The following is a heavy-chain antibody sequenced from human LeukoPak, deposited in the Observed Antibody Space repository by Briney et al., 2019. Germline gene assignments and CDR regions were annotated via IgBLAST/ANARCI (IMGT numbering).Heavy chain of an antibody. CDR1: GFTFSKYW. Sequence: PGGSLRLSCAASGFTFSKYWLLWVRHAPGKGRESVSQINTDGTVTTYADSVKGRFTVSRDNADNTMFLQMNSVRDKDTAVYYCATKQWLAPPPDSWGQGTPVTVSS. J-gene: IGHJ4*02. V-gene: IGHV3-74*01. D-gene: IGHD6-19*01. CDR2: INTDGTVT. CDR3: ATKQWLAPPPDS.